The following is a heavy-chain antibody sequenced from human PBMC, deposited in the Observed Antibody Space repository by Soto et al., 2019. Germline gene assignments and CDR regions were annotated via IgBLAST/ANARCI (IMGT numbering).Heavy chain of an antibody. CDR2: IYWNDDK. Sequence: SGPTLVNPTQTLTLTCTFSGFSLSTSGVGVGWIRQPPGKALEWLALIYWNDDKRYSPSLKSRLTITKDTSKNQVVLTMTNMDPVDTATYYCAHRGSSWYGDYYYGMGVWGQGTTVTVSS. CDR3: AHRGSSWYGDYYYGMGV. V-gene: IGHV2-5*01. CDR1: GFSLSTSGVG. J-gene: IGHJ6*02. D-gene: IGHD6-13*01.